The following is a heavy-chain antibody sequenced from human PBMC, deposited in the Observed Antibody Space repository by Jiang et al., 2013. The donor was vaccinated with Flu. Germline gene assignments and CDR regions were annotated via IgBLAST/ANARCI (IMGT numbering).Heavy chain of an antibody. Sequence: QLLESGGGVVQPGRSLRLSCAASGFTFSSYAMHWVRRAPGKGLEWVAVISYDGSNKYYADSVKGRFTISRDNSKNTLYLQMNSLRAEDTAVYYCARDNQQLVGPLYYYYGMDVWGQGTTVTVSS. CDR1: GFTFSSYA. CDR2: ISYDGSNK. D-gene: IGHD6-13*01. CDR3: ARDNQQLVGPLYYYYGMDV. V-gene: IGHV3-30-3*01. J-gene: IGHJ6*02.